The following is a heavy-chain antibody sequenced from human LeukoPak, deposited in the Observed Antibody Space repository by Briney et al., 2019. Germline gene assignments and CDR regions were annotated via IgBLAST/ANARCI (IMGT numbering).Heavy chain of an antibody. CDR2: ISGSGGST. D-gene: IGHD3-10*01. Sequence: PGGSLRLSCAASGFTFSSYAMSWVRQAPGKGLEWVSAISGSGGSTYYADSVKGRFTISRDNSKNTLYLQMNSLRAEDTAVYYCARDPFEGSGSYLNWFDPWGQGTLVTVSS. J-gene: IGHJ5*02. CDR1: GFTFSSYA. V-gene: IGHV3-23*01. CDR3: ARDPFEGSGSYLNWFDP.